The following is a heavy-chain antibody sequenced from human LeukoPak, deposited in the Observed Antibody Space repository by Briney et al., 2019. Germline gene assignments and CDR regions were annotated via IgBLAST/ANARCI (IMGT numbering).Heavy chain of an antibody. J-gene: IGHJ4*02. CDR1: GYTFTGYY. CDR3: ARDRGGRVVVAASGY. CDR2: INPNSGGT. Sequence: ASVKVSCKASGYTFTGYYMHWVRQAPGQGLEWMGWINPNSGGTNYAQKFQGRVTMTRDTSIGTAYMELSRLRSDDTAVYYCARDRGGRVVVAASGYWGQGTLVTVSS. V-gene: IGHV1-2*02. D-gene: IGHD2-15*01.